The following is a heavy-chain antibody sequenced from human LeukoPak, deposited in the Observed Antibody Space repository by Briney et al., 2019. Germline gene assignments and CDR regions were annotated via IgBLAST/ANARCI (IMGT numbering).Heavy chain of an antibody. D-gene: IGHD6-13*01. J-gene: IGHJ4*02. CDR1: GGSISSYY. CDR2: IYYSGST. Sequence: SETLSLTCTVSGGSISSYYWSWIRQPAGKGLEWIGYIYYSGSTNYNSSLKSRVTISVDTSKNQFSLKLSSVTAADTAVYYCARAYSDSWYYFDYWGQGTLVTVSS. V-gene: IGHV4-59*01. CDR3: ARAYSDSWYYFDY.